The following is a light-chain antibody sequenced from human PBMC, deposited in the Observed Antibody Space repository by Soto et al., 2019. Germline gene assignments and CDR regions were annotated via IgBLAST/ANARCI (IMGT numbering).Light chain of an antibody. CDR3: SSYSISTAYL. CDR1: SSDIGSYDF. CDR2: DIS. V-gene: IGLV2-14*03. Sequence: QSALTQPASVSGSPGQSITISCTGTSSDIGSYDFVSLYQLHPGKAPKLMVFDISNRPSGVSYRFSGSKSGNTASLTISGLQAEAEADYFCSSYSISTAYLFGSGTKLTVL. J-gene: IGLJ1*01.